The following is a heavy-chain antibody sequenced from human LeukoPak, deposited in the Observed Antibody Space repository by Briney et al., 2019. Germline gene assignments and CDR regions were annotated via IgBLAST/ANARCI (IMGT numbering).Heavy chain of an antibody. CDR1: GGSISSGDYY. J-gene: IGHJ3*02. CDR2: IYYSGST. V-gene: IGHV4-30-4*08. Sequence: SQTLSLTCTVSGGSISSGDYYWSWIRQPPGKGLEWIGCIYYSGSTYYNPSLKSRVTISVDTSKNHFSLKLSSVTAADTAVYYCASRYDSTSDAFDIWGQGTMVTVSS. CDR3: ASRYDSTSDAFDI. D-gene: IGHD3-22*01.